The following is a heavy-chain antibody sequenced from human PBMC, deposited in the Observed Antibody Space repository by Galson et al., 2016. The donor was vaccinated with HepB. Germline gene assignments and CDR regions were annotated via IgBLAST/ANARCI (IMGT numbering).Heavy chain of an antibody. V-gene: IGHV3-30*18. CDR2: ISYDETYK. D-gene: IGHD1-26*01. J-gene: IGHJ4*01. Sequence: SLRLSCAASGFTFSNFGMHWVRQAPGKGLEWVAVISYDETYKYYADSVKGRFTISRDNSKNTLYLQMNSLRPEDTAVYYCAKDRPAYGGSYWGYFDYWGQGTLVTVSS. CDR3: AKDRPAYGGSYWGYFDY. CDR1: GFTFSNFG.